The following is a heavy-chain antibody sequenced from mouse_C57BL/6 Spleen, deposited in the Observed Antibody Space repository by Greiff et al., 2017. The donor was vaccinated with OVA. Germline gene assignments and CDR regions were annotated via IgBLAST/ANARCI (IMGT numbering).Heavy chain of an antibody. CDR2: IWSGGST. Sequence: VKLVESGPGLVQPSQSLSITCTVSGFSLTSYGVHWVRQSPGKGLEWLGVIWSGGSTDYNAAFISRLSISKDNSKSQVFFKMNSLQADDTAIYYCARRGDYDEKNAMDYWGQGTSVTVSS. D-gene: IGHD2-4*01. J-gene: IGHJ4*01. CDR1: GFSLTSYG. V-gene: IGHV2-2*01. CDR3: ARRGDYDEKNAMDY.